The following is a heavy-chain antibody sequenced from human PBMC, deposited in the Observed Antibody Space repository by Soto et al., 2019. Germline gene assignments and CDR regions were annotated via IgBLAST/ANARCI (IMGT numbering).Heavy chain of an antibody. D-gene: IGHD3-10*01. CDR1: GGSISSGDYY. CDR2: IYYSGST. J-gene: IGHJ6*02. CDR3: ARDLAFREGYYYYYGMDV. V-gene: IGHV4-30-4*01. Sequence: SETLSLTCTVSGGSISSGDYYWSWIRQPPGKGLEWIGYIYYSGSTYYNPSLKSRVTISVDTSKNQFSLKLSSVTAADTAVYYCARDLAFREGYYYYYGMDVWGQGTTVTVSS.